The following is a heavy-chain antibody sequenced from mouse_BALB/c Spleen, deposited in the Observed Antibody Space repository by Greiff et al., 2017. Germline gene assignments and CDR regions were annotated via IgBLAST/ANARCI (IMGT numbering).Heavy chain of an antibody. J-gene: IGHJ1*01. D-gene: IGHD2-1*01. CDR2: ISYSGST. CDR1: GYSITSDYA. Sequence: EVQLQQSGPGLVKPSQSLSLTCTVTGYSITSDYAWNWIRQFPGNKLEWMGYISYSGSTSYNPSLKSRISITRDTSKNQFFLQLNSVTTEDTATYYCARRDYYGNYWYFDVWGAGTTVTVSS. CDR3: ARRDYYGNYWYFDV. V-gene: IGHV3-2*02.